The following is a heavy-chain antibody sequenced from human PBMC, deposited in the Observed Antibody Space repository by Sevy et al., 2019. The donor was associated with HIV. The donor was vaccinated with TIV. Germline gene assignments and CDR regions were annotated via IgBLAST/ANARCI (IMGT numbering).Heavy chain of an antibody. CDR1: GFTFSSYA. D-gene: IGHD6-19*01. V-gene: IGHV3-23*01. CDR3: AKDSILVAGHFDY. J-gene: IGHJ4*02. CDR2: FTGSGTNT. Sequence: QQRESLKISCAASGFTFSSYAMSWVRQAPGKGLEWVSSFTGSGTNTFYADSVKGRFTISRDNSKNTLYLQMNSLRAEDTAVYYCAKDSILVAGHFDYWGQGTLVTVSS.